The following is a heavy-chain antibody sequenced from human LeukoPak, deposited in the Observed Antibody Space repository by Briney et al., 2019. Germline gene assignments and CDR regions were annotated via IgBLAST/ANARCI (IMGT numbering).Heavy chain of an antibody. CDR1: GFTVSSNY. J-gene: IGHJ4*02. V-gene: IGHV3-53*01. Sequence: PGGSLRLSCAASGFTVSSNYMSWVRQAPGKGLEWVSVIYSGGSTYYADSVKGRFTISRDNAKNSLYLQMNSLRAEDTAVYYCARGVVVVTAIRGFDYWGQGTLVTVSS. CDR2: IYSGGST. CDR3: ARGVVVVTAIRGFDY. D-gene: IGHD2-21*02.